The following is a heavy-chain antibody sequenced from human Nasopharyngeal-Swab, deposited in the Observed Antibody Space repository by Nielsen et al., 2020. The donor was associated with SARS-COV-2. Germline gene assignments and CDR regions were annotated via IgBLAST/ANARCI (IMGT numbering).Heavy chain of an antibody. V-gene: IGHV3-7*01. D-gene: IGHD2/OR15-2a*01. CDR3: ARDEILDY. CDR1: GFTFSPYW. J-gene: IGHJ4*02. CDR2: VKQDGTEK. Sequence: GASLKISCAASGFTFSPYWMTWARQAPGKGLEWVANVKQDGTEKYFVDSVKGRFTISRDNAKNSLYLHMNSLRAEDTAVYYCARDEILDYWGQGTLVTVSS.